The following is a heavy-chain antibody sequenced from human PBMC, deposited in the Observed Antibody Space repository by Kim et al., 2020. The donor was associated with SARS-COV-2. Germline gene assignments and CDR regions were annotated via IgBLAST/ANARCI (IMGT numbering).Heavy chain of an antibody. CDR2: IYYSVST. J-gene: IGHJ5*02. V-gene: IGHV4-59*12. D-gene: IGHD3-10*01. Sequence: SETLSLTCTVSGGSISSYYWSWIRQPPGKGLEWIGYIYYSVSTNYNPSLKSRVTISVDTSKNQFSLKLSSVTAADTAVYYCARDTLIRGLFNWFDPWGQGTLVTVSS. CDR3: ARDTLIRGLFNWFDP. CDR1: GGSISSYY.